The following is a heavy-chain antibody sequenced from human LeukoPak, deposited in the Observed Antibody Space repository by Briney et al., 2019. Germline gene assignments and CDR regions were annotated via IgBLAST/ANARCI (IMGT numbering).Heavy chain of an antibody. CDR2: TSYDGSSK. V-gene: IGHV3-30-3*01. Sequence: PGGSLRLSCAASGFIFSNYALHWVRQAPGKGLEWVAVTSYDGSSKYYADSVKGRFTISRDNSKNTLFLQMNSLRADDTAVYYCAKDGTTVTTLYRPTNWFGPWGQGTLVTVSS. J-gene: IGHJ5*02. CDR1: GFIFSNYA. CDR3: AKDGTTVTTLYRPTNWFGP. D-gene: IGHD4-11*01.